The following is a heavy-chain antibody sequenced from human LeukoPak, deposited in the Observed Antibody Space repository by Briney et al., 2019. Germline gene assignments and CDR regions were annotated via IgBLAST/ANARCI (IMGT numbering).Heavy chain of an antibody. D-gene: IGHD4-17*01. V-gene: IGHV1-69*04. CDR1: GGTFSSYA. J-gene: IGHJ5*02. CDR3: ASGRGTTVTTSNWFDP. Sequence: AASVKVSCKASGGTFSSYAISWVRQAPGQGLEWMGRIIPILGIANYAQKFQGRVTITADKSTSTAYMELSSLRSEDTAVYYCASGRGTTVTTSNWFDPWGQGTLVTVSS. CDR2: IIPILGIA.